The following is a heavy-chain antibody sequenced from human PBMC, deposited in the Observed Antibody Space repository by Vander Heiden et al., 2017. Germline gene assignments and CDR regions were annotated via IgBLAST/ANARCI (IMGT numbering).Heavy chain of an antibody. V-gene: IGHV1-2*02. CDR1: GYPFFEHY. CDR3: VRDKAASQGSAFDI. Sequence: QAQLVQSGAEVKQPGASVKVSCKASGYPFFEHYVHWVRLAPGQGLHWLGWINPASGDTSYAQRCQGSVTMTRDTSITTFYMQLDNLRSDDTALYYCVRDKAASQGSAFDIWGQGTMVTVSS. CDR2: INPASGDT. J-gene: IGHJ3*02. D-gene: IGHD6-13*01.